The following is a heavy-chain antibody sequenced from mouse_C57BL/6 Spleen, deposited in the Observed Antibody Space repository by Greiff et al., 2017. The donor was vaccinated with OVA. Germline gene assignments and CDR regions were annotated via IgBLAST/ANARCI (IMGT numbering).Heavy chain of an antibody. CDR2: ISSGSSTI. J-gene: IGHJ2*01. Sequence: EVKLMESGGGLVKPGGSLKLSCAASGFTFSDYGMPWVRQAPEKGLEWVAYISSGSSTIYYADTVKGRFTLSRDNAKNTLCLQMTSLRSEDTARDYCARDYYGSSYGYGDYWGQGTTLTVSS. CDR3: ARDYYGSSYGYGDY. CDR1: GFTFSDYG. D-gene: IGHD1-1*01. V-gene: IGHV5-17*01.